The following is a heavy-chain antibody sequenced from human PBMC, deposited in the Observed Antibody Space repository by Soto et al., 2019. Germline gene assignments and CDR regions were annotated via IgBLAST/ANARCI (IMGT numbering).Heavy chain of an antibody. CDR2: IYPGDSDT. Sequence: GESLKISCKGSGYSFTSYWIGWVRQMPGKGLEWMGIIYPGDSDTRYSPSFQGHVTISADTSISTAFLQWSRLRASDTAIYYCIRSYCSTTSCYSFDPWGQGTQVTVSS. CDR1: GYSFTSYW. V-gene: IGHV5-51*01. D-gene: IGHD2-21*01. CDR3: IRSYCSTTSCYSFDP. J-gene: IGHJ5*02.